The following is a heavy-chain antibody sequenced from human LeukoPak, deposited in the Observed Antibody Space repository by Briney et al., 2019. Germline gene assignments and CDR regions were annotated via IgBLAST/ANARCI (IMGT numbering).Heavy chain of an antibody. CDR2: IYYSGST. V-gene: IGHV4-39*07. Sequence: SETLSLTCTVSSGSISSSSYYWGWIRQPPGKGLEWIGSIYYSGSTYYNPSLKSRVAISVDTSKNQFSLKLSSVTAADTAVYYCARDVLSGSYSTIDYWGQGTLVTVSS. J-gene: IGHJ4*02. CDR1: SGSISSSSYY. D-gene: IGHD1-26*01. CDR3: ARDVLSGSYSTIDY.